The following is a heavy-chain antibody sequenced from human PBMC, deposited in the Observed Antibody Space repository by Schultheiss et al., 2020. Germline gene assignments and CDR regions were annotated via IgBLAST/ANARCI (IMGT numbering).Heavy chain of an antibody. CDR2: INTRKTI. D-gene: IGHD2-2*01. V-gene: IGHV3-48*04. CDR3: AKEGLASYYYYYYYMDV. J-gene: IGHJ6*03. CDR1: GFTFSAYS. Sequence: GGSLRLSCAASGFTFSAYSMHWVRQAPGEGLEWISYINTRKTIYYADSVEGRFTISRDDARNSLYLQMNSLRAEDTAVYYCAKEGLASYYYYYYYMDVWGKGTTVTVSS.